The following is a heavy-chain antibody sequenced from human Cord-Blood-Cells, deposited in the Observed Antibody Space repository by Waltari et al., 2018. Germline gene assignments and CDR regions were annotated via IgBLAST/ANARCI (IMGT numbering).Heavy chain of an antibody. D-gene: IGHD3-9*01. CDR1: GGSFSGYY. CDR2: ISSSSSYI. Sequence: VQLQQWGAGLLKPSETLSLTCAVYGGSFSGYYWSWIRQAPGKGLEWVSSISSSSSYIYYADSVKGRFTISRDNAKNSLYLQMNSLRAEDTAVYYCARAVYYDILTGYDYWGQGTLVTVSS. CDR3: ARAVYYDILTGYDY. J-gene: IGHJ4*02. V-gene: IGHV3-21*01.